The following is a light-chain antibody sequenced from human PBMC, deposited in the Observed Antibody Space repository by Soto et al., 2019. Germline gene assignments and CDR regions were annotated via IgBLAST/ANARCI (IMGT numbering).Light chain of an antibody. CDR1: SSDIGRYNY. J-gene: IGLJ1*01. CDR2: EVS. CDR3: SSYTTSKTRV. Sequence: QSALTQPASVSGSPGQSSTMSCTGTSSDIGRYNYVSWYQHHPGKAPKVMIYEVSNRPSGVSNRFSGSKSGSTASLTISGLLAEDEADYYCSSYTTSKTRVFGTGTKVTVL. V-gene: IGLV2-14*01.